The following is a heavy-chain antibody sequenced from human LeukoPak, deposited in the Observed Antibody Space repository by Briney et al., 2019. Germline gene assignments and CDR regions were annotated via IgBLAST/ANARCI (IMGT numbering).Heavy chain of an antibody. CDR2: IYYSGST. D-gene: IGHD3-22*01. CDR1: GGSISSSSYY. J-gene: IGHJ3*02. CDR3: ASSIMIVVVSGAFDI. Sequence: PSETLSLTCTVSGGSISSSSYYWGWIRQPPGKGLEWIGSIYYSGSTYYNPSLKSRVTISVDTSKDQFSLKLSSVTAADTAVYYCASSIMIVVVSGAFDIWGQGTMVTVSS. V-gene: IGHV4-39*01.